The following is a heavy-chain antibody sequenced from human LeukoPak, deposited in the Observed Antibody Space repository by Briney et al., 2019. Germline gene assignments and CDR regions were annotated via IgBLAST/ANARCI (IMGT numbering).Heavy chain of an antibody. J-gene: IGHJ6*04. CDR3: ARLSRAVVPAAITGKDYYGMDV. CDR1: GYSFTSYW. V-gene: IGHV5-51*01. Sequence: GESLKISCYGIGYSFTSYWIGWVRQMPGKGVEWMGMIYPGDSETEYGPPFQGKVTISADMSISTDYLQWSSLKASDTAMYYCARLSRAVVPAAITGKDYYGMDVWGKGTTVTVSS. D-gene: IGHD2-2*01. CDR2: IYPGDSET.